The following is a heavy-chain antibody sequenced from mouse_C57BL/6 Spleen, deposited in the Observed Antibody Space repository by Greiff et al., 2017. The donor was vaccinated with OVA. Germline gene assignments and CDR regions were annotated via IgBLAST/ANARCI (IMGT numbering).Heavy chain of an antibody. Sequence: QVQLQQPGAELVKPGASVKLSCKASGYTFTSYWMQWVKQRTGQGLEWIGEIDPSDSYTNYNQKFKGKATLTVDKSSSTAYMQLSSLTSEDSAVYYCARHYAMDYWGQGTSVTVSS. CDR3: ARHYAMDY. CDR2: IDPSDSYT. J-gene: IGHJ4*01. V-gene: IGHV1-50*01. CDR1: GYTFTSYW.